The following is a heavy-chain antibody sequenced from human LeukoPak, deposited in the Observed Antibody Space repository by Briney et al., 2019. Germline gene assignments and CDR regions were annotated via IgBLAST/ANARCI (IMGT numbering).Heavy chain of an antibody. D-gene: IGHD3-10*01. CDR2: IGGASSPI. V-gene: IGHV3-48*04. J-gene: IGHJ4*02. Sequence: QPGGSLRLSCDGSGFTFNTYAMTWVRQAPGKGLEWVSYIGGASSPIYYAASVRGRLTISRDNAKNSLYLQMNSLGVEDTAVYYCVRVRDSYKYHFDHWGQGTLVTVSS. CDR1: GFTFNTYA. CDR3: VRVRDSYKYHFDH.